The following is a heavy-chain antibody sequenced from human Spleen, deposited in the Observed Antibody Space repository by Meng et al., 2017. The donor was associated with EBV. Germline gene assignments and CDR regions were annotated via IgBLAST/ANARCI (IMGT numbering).Heavy chain of an antibody. CDR1: GYTFTSFE. CDR3: ARGKCSTTSCPIDH. D-gene: IGHD2-2*01. J-gene: IGHJ4*02. CDR2: MRPKGGNT. Sequence: QEQLVQSGAEVKKPGASVKVSCKTSGYTFTSFEINWVRQATGQGLEWMGWMRPKGGNTGYAQKFQGRVTLTRNTSISTAYMELTNLRSEDTAIYYCARGKCSTTSCPIDHWGQGTLVTSPQ. V-gene: IGHV1-8*01.